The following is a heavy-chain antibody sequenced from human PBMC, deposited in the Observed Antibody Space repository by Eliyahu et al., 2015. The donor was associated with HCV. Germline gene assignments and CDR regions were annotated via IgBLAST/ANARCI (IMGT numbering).Heavy chain of an antibody. CDR1: GGSIPTYS. V-gene: IGHV4-59*01. CDR3: ASGGGGIAVTGTGGWFDP. Sequence: QVQLQESGPELVKPSETLSLTCTVSGGSIPTYSWAGTRQSPGKGLEWIGYIHYSGSTNYNPSLKSRVTISIDTSKNQFSLNLTSVTAADTAMYYCASGGGGIAVTGTGGWFDPWGQGTLVTVSS. J-gene: IGHJ5*02. CDR2: IHYSGST. D-gene: IGHD6-19*01.